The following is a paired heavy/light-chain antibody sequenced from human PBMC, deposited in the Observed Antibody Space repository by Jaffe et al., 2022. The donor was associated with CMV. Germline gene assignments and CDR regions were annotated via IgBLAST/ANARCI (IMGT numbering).Light chain of an antibody. CDR3: NSYTSSGTWV. V-gene: IGLV2-14*03. Sequence: QSALTQPASVSGSPGQSITISCTGTSSDVGGYNYVSWYQQHPGKAPKLMIYDVSNRPSGVSNRFSGSKSGNTASLTISGLQAEDEADYYCNSYTSSGTWVFGGGTKLTVL. CDR2: DVS. CDR1: SSDVGGYNY. J-gene: IGLJ3*02.
Heavy chain of an antibody. V-gene: IGHV4-61*05. Sequence: QVQLQESGPGLVKPSETLSLTCTVSGGSISTSGYYWGWIRQPPGKGLEWIGNIYYSGSTTYSPSLRSRVTISVDTSKNQFSLRLSSVTAADTAVYYCARRDYGSGRRDVWGKGTTVTVSS. J-gene: IGHJ6*04. D-gene: IGHD3-10*01. CDR3: ARRDYGSGRRDV. CDR2: IYYSGST. CDR1: GGSISTSGYY.